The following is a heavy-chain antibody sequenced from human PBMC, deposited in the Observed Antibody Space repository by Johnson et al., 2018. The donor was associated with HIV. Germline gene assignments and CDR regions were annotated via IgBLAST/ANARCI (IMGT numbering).Heavy chain of an antibody. CDR3: ARYSGSYLPDAFDI. D-gene: IGHD1-26*01. Sequence: VQLVESGGGVVRPGGSLRLSCAASGFNFDDYGMSWVRQDPGKGLEWVSGINWNGGSTGYADSVKGRFTISRDNAKNSLYLQMNSLRAEDTAVYYCARYSGSYLPDAFDIWGQGTMVTVSS. CDR2: INWNGGST. J-gene: IGHJ3*02. CDR1: GFNFDDYG. V-gene: IGHV3-20*04.